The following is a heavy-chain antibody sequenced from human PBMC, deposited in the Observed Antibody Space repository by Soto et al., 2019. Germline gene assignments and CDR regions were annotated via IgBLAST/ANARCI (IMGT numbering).Heavy chain of an antibody. CDR1: GFTFSSCA. CDR3: AKKGGTIPYYDYIDV. D-gene: IGHD3-16*01. J-gene: IGHJ6*03. Sequence: EVQLLESGGGLVQPGGSLRLSCAASGFTFSSCAMSWVRQPPGKGLEWVSGISGSGGTTYYADSVRGRFTISRDNSKNTLDLQINSPRAEDTAVDYWAKKGGTIPYYDYIDVWGKGSTVTGSS. CDR2: ISGSGGTT. V-gene: IGHV3-23*01.